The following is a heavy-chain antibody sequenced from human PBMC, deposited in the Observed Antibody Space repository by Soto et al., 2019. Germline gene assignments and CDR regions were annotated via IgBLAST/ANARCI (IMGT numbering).Heavy chain of an antibody. J-gene: IGHJ4*02. CDR3: ARGGYCSSTSCYDFDY. Sequence: EVQLVESGGGLVQPGRSLRLSCAASGFTFDDYAMHWVRQAPGKGLEWVSGISWNSGSIGYADSVKGRFTISRDNAKNSLYLQMNSLRAEDTALYYCARGGYCSSTSCYDFDYWGQGTLVTVSS. CDR2: ISWNSGSI. V-gene: IGHV3-9*01. CDR1: GFTFDDYA. D-gene: IGHD2-2*01.